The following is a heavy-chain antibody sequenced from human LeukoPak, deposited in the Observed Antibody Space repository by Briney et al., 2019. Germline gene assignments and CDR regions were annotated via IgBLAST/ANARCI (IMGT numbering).Heavy chain of an antibody. CDR3: ARDRVEYSSSWYNAFDI. Sequence: SETLSLTCTVSGGSISSYYWSWIRQPPGKGLEWIGYIYYSGSTNYNPSLKSRVTMSVDTSKNQFSLKLTSVTAADTAVYYCARDRVEYSSSWYNAFDIWGQGTMVTVSS. D-gene: IGHD6-13*01. CDR1: GGSISSYY. CDR2: IYYSGST. J-gene: IGHJ3*02. V-gene: IGHV4-59*12.